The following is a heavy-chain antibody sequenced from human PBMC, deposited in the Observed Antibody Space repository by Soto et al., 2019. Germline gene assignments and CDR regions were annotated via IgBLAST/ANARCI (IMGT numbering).Heavy chain of an antibody. J-gene: IGHJ3*02. Sequence: GGSLRLSCAASGFTFDDYAMHWVRQAPGKGLEWVSGISWNSGSIGYADSVKGRFTISRDNAKNSLYLQMNSLRAEDTALYYCAKDKRGGSGSYFDAFDIWGQGTMVTVSS. CDR1: GFTFDDYA. CDR2: ISWNSGSI. D-gene: IGHD1-26*01. V-gene: IGHV3-9*01. CDR3: AKDKRGGSGSYFDAFDI.